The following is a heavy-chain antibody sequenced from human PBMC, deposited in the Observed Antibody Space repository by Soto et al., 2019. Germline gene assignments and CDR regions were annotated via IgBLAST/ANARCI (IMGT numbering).Heavy chain of an antibody. CDR3: AKTKASGSYPRTYYYGMDV. V-gene: IGHV3-23*01. J-gene: IGHJ6*01. Sequence: RGSLLLACAASGFTFSGYGMTWVRQAPGKGLEWVSVISVSGDTAYYVDSVKGRFTISRDNSKNTVFLQMNSLRAEDTAIYYCAKTKASGSYPRTYYYGMDVWGQGTTVTVSS. CDR2: ISVSGDTA. CDR1: GFTFSGYG. D-gene: IGHD1-26*01.